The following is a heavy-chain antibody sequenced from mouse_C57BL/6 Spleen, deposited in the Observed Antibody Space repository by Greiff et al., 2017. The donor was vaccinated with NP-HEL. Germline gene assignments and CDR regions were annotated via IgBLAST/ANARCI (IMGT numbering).Heavy chain of an antibody. CDR3: ARYGSNWDDAMDY. V-gene: IGHV1-76*01. J-gene: IGHJ4*01. D-gene: IGHD4-1*02. Sequence: QVQLQQSGAELVRPGASVKLSCKASGYTFTDYYINWVKQRPGQGLEWIARIYPGSGNTYYNEKFKGKATLTAEKSSSTAYMQLSSLTSDDSAVYFCARYGSNWDDAMDYWGQRTSVTVSS. CDR2: IYPGSGNT. CDR1: GYTFTDYY.